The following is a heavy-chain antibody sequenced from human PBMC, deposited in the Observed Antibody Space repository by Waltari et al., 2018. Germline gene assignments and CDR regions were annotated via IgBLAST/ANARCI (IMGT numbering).Heavy chain of an antibody. J-gene: IGHJ4*02. CDR3: ASDRGRGLYLDS. Sequence: QVQLQESGPGLVKPSGTLSLPCTVSVDSISNNFFWSWVRQSPGKGLEWIGQVHQSGRSNYNPSLESRVTVSMDTSKNQFSLRVTSVTAADTAIYYCASDRGRGLYLDSWGQGTLVTVSP. V-gene: IGHV4-4*02. D-gene: IGHD2-15*01. CDR2: VHQSGRS. CDR1: VDSISNNFF.